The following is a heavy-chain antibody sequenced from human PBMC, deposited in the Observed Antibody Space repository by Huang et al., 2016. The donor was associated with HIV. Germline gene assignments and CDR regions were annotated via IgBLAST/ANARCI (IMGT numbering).Heavy chain of an antibody. CDR1: GGSISGSRYY. CDR2: IYDSGVS. CDR3: ARGQSGPSQWLASLGNYYYYMDV. Sequence: QLQLQESGPGPVKPSATLSLTCSVSGGSISGSRYYWDWIRQPPGKGLEWIGSIYDSGVSHYSPALKSRVTISVDTSKNQFSLKLSSVTAADTAVYYCARGQSGPSQWLASLGNYYYYMDVWGKGTTVTVSS. V-gene: IGHV4-39*01. J-gene: IGHJ6*03. D-gene: IGHD6-19*01.